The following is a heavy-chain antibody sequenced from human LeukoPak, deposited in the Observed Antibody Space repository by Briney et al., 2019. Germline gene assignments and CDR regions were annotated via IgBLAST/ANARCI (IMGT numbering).Heavy chain of an antibody. J-gene: IGHJ4*02. D-gene: IGHD3-10*01. V-gene: IGHV4-30-2*01. CDR1: GGSISSGGYY. CDR3: ARDPHYYGSGRPSEGYFDY. CDR2: IYHSGST. Sequence: SETLSLTCTVSGGSISSGGYYWSWIRQPPGKGLEWIGYIYHSGSTYYNPSLKSRVTISVDRSKNQFSLKLSSVTAADTAVYYCARDPHYYGSGRPSEGYFDYWGQGTLVTVSS.